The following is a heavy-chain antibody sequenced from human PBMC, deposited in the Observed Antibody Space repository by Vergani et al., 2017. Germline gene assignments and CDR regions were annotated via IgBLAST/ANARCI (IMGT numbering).Heavy chain of an antibody. CDR2: MIPTFDSK. J-gene: IGHJ6*03. CDR1: GDTFSNFA. CDR3: ARAGAARPHYYYYYMDV. D-gene: IGHD6-6*01. V-gene: IGHV1-69*13. Sequence: QVQLLQSGAAVRKPGSSVTVSCKASGDTFSNFAITWVRQAPGQGLQWMGRMIPTFDSKNYAPRFQGRVTLTADASASTAYMELTSLTSEDTAVYYCARAGAARPHYYYYYMDVWGKGTTVTVSS.